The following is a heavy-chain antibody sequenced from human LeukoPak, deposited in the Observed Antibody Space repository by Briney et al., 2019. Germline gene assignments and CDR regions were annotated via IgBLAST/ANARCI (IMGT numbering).Heavy chain of an antibody. J-gene: IGHJ4*02. CDR3: ARLTSFGELYYFDY. D-gene: IGHD3-10*01. CDR2: IYYSGST. V-gene: IGHV4-39*01. Sequence: PSETPSLTCTVSGGSISSSSYYWGWIRQPPGKGLEWIGSIYYSGSTYYNPSLKSRVTISVDTSKNQFSLKLSSVTAADTAVYYCARLTSFGELYYFDYWGQGTLVTVSS. CDR1: GGSISSSSYY.